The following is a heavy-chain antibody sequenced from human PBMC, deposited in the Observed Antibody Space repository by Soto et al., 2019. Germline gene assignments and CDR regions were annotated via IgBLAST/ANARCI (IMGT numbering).Heavy chain of an antibody. CDR1: GGSFSGYY. Sequence: SETLSLTCAVYGGSFSGYYWSWIRQPPGKGLEWIGEINHSGSTNYNPSLKSRVTISVDTSKNQFSLKLSSVTAADTAVYYCARGVAAAGTMRWLDPWGQGTLVTVSS. CDR3: ARGVAAAGTMRWLDP. CDR2: INHSGST. V-gene: IGHV4-34*01. D-gene: IGHD6-13*01. J-gene: IGHJ5*02.